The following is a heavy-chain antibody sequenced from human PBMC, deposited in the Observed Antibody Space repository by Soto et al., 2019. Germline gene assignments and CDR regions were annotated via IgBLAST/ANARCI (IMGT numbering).Heavy chain of an antibody. CDR3: ARDITWFGESETEEFDY. Sequence: WGSLRLSCAASGFTFSSYSMNWVRQAPWKWLEWVSSISSSSYIYYADSVKGRFTISRDNAKNSLYLQMNSLRAEDTAVYYCARDITWFGESETEEFDYWGQGTLLTVSS. V-gene: IGHV3-21*01. D-gene: IGHD3-10*01. CDR1: GFTFSSYS. CDR2: ISSSSYI. J-gene: IGHJ4*02.